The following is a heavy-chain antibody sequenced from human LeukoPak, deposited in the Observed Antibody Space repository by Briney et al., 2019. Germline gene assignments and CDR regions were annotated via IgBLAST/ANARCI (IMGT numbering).Heavy chain of an antibody. V-gene: IGHV3-48*01. CDR3: AKVAEQQPDAHFDY. D-gene: IGHD6-13*01. CDR1: GFNFSTYT. CDR2: ISSSSNTI. J-gene: IGHJ4*02. Sequence: GGSLRLSCAASGFNFSTYTMNWVRQAPGKGLEWVSSISSSSNTIYYADSVKGRFTISRDNAKNSLYLQMNSLRAEDTAVYYCAKVAEQQPDAHFDYWGQGTLVTVSS.